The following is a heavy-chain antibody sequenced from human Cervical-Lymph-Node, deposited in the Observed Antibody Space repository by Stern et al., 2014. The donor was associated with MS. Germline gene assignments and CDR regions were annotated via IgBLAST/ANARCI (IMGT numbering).Heavy chain of an antibody. D-gene: IGHD3-3*01. CDR3: PRGEGRFAY. CDR2: INPSGGST. J-gene: IGHJ4*02. CDR1: GYAFTSYF. V-gene: IGHV1-46*01. Sequence: QVKLMQSGAEVKKPGASVKVSCKASGYAFTSYFIQWVRQAPGQGLEWMGLINPSGGSTIYAQKFLGRVTMTRDTSTSTVYMDLSSLRSEDTAVYYCPRGEGRFAYWGQGTLVTVSS.